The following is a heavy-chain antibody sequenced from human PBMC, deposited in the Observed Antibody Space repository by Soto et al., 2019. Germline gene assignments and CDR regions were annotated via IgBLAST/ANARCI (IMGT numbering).Heavy chain of an antibody. J-gene: IGHJ5*02. Sequence: GGSLRLSCAASGFTFSRYWMSWVRQAPGKGLEWVANIKQDGSEKYYVDSVKGRFTISRDNAKNSLYLQMNSLRAEDTAVYYCARITMDLSWFDPWGQGTLVTVSS. D-gene: IGHD3-10*01. CDR3: ARITMDLSWFDP. V-gene: IGHV3-7*01. CDR2: IKQDGSEK. CDR1: GFTFSRYW.